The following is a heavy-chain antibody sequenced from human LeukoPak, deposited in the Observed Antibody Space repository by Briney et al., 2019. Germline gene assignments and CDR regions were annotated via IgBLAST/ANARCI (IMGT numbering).Heavy chain of an antibody. Sequence: ASVKVSCKASGYTFTGYYMHWVRQAPGQGLEWMGWINPNSGGTNYAQKFQGRVTMTRDTSISTAYMELRSLRSDDTAVYYCARAAVLSGPDYYYYMDVWGKGTTVTVSS. CDR1: GYTFTGYY. D-gene: IGHD1-14*01. CDR3: ARAAVLSGPDYYYYMDV. J-gene: IGHJ6*03. V-gene: IGHV1-2*02. CDR2: INPNSGGT.